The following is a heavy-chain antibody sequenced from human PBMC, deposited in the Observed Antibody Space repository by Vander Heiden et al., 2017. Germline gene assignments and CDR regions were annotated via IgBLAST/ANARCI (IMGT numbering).Heavy chain of an antibody. D-gene: IGHD3-3*01. J-gene: IGHJ4*02. CDR3: AREGFITRCWGPGYYFDY. V-gene: IGHV3-33*01. CDR2: GSNK. Sequence: GSNKYYADSVKGRFTISRDNSKNTLYRQMNSLRAEDTAVYYCAREGFITRCWGPGYYFDYWGQGTLVTVSS.